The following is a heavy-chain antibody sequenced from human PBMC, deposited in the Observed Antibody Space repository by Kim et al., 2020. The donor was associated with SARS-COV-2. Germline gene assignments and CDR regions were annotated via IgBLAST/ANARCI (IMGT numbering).Heavy chain of an antibody. Sequence: GGSLRLSCAASGFTFSSYAMSWVRQAPGKGLEWVSAISGSGGSTYYADSVKGRFTISRDNSKNTLYLQMNSLRAEDTAVYYCAKVVPAAIRDHYYYYGMDVWGQGTTVTVSS. V-gene: IGHV3-23*01. CDR2: ISGSGGST. CDR3: AKVVPAAIRDHYYYYGMDV. CDR1: GFTFSSYA. D-gene: IGHD2-2*02. J-gene: IGHJ6*02.